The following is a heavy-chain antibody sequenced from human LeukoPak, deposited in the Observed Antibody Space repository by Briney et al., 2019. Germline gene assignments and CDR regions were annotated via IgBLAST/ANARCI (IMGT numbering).Heavy chain of an antibody. J-gene: IGHJ4*02. Sequence: PGGSLRLSCAASGFTFSSDSMNWVRQAPGKGLEWVSYISSSSSTIYYADSVKGRFTISRDNAKNSLYLQMNSLRAEDTAVYYCARAYYDSSGYHYFDYWGQGTLVTVSS. D-gene: IGHD3-22*01. V-gene: IGHV3-48*01. CDR2: ISSSSSTI. CDR3: ARAYYDSSGYHYFDY. CDR1: GFTFSSDS.